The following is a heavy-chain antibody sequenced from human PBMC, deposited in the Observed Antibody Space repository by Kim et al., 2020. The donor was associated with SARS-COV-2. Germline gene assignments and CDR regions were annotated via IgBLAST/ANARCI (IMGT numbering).Heavy chain of an antibody. CDR3: TTDTPITIFGVVIDGPYYGMDV. D-gene: IGHD3-3*01. CDR1: GFTFSNAW. CDR2: IKSKTDGGTT. Sequence: GGSLRLSCAASGFTFSNAWMSWVRQAPGKGLEWVGRIKSKTDGGTTDYAAPVKGRFTISRDDSKNTLYLQMNSLKTEDTAVYYCTTDTPITIFGVVIDGPYYGMDVWSQGTTVTVSS. V-gene: IGHV3-15*01. J-gene: IGHJ6*02.